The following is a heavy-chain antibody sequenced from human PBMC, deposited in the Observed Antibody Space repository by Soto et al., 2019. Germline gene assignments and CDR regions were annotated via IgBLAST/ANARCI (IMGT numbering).Heavy chain of an antibody. J-gene: IGHJ4*02. CDR3: ARGGDQDY. D-gene: IGHD2-21*02. V-gene: IGHV3-74*01. Sequence: EVQLVESGGGLVQPGGSLRLACVASGFTFNYYWMHWVRQAPGEGLMWVSRLQTDGSHPDYADSVKGRFTISRDNSKNTLYLQMNNLRAEDTAVYYCARGGDQDYWGQGNLVTVSS. CDR1: GFTFNYYW. CDR2: LQTDGSHP.